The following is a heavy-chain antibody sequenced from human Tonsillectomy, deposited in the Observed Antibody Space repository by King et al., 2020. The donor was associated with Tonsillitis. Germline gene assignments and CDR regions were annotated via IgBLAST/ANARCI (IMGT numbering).Heavy chain of an antibody. D-gene: IGHD2-8*01. Sequence: FPPVRSLILSCASSGFTFSRSALPWVRPAPGPGLALIAVLSYDGRDTYSAYSVKGRFTISRDNSKNKVYLQMTSLRVADTAGFYCARDPDGDYFDYWGQGTRVTGAS. CDR1: GFTFSRSA. CDR2: LSYDGRDT. CDR3: ARDPDGDYFDY. V-gene: IGHV3-30*04. J-gene: IGHJ4*02.